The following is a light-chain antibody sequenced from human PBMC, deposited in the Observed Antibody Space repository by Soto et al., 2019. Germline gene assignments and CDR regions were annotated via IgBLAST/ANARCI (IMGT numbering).Light chain of an antibody. Sequence: EIVLTQSPGTLSLSPGERATLSCRASQSVSSSYLAWYQQHRGQAPRLLIYGASSRATGIPDRFSGSGSGTDFTLTISRLEPEYFAVYYCQQYGSSRWTFGQGTKVEIK. CDR3: QQYGSSRWT. J-gene: IGKJ1*01. V-gene: IGKV3-20*01. CDR2: GAS. CDR1: QSVSSSY.